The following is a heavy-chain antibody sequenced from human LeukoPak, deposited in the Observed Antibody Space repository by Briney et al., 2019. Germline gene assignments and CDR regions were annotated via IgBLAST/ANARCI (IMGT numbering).Heavy chain of an antibody. V-gene: IGHV3-48*03. J-gene: IGHJ4*02. CDR1: GFAFSSYE. Sequence: GGSLRLSCAASGFAFSSYEMNWVRQAPGKGLEWVSYISSSGSTIYYADSVKGRFTISRDNAKNSLYLQMNSLRAEDTAVYYCARDYCSGGSCYSDYWGQGTLVTVSS. D-gene: IGHD2-15*01. CDR3: ARDYCSGGSCYSDY. CDR2: ISSSGSTI.